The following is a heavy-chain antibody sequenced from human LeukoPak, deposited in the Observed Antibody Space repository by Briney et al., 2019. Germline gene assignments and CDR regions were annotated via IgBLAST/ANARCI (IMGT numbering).Heavy chain of an antibody. D-gene: IGHD6-13*01. V-gene: IGHV1-46*01. CDR2: INPSGGST. Sequence: ASVKVSCKASGYTFTSYYMHWVRQAPGQGLERMGIINPSGGSTSYAQKFQGRVTMTRDTSTSTVYMELSSLRSEDTAVYYCARVKVAAAGNYYYGMDVWGQGTTVTVSS. CDR1: GYTFTSYY. CDR3: ARVKVAAAGNYYYGMDV. J-gene: IGHJ6*02.